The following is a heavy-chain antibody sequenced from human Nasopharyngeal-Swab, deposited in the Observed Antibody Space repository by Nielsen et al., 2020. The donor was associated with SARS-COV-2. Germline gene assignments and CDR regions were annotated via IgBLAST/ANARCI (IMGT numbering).Heavy chain of an antibody. J-gene: IGHJ4*02. CDR2: ISSSSSYT. CDR1: GFTFSLYY. D-gene: IGHD3-10*01. CDR3: ARDHYYGSGSQEMVDY. V-gene: IGHV3-11*06. Sequence: GESLKISCAASGFTFSLYYMSWIRHAPGKGLEWVSYISSSSSYTNYAASLKVRFTISRDNAKNSLYLQMNSLRAEDTAVYYCARDHYYGSGSQEMVDYWGQGTLVTVSS.